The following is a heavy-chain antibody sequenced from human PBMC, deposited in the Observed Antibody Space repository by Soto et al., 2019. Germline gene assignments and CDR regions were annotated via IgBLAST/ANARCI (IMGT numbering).Heavy chain of an antibody. Sequence: PGGSLRLSCAASGFTFRAYYMSWIRQAPGKGLEWVSYISSGGTNIYYAGSVKGRFTISRDNAKNSLYLQMNSLRVEDTDVYYCARGEGGYCSSITGPPFDYWGQVTLVTVSP. CDR3: ARGEGGYCSSITGPPFDY. CDR2: ISSGGTNI. CDR1: GFTFRAYY. D-gene: IGHD2-2*01. J-gene: IGHJ4*02. V-gene: IGHV3-11*01.